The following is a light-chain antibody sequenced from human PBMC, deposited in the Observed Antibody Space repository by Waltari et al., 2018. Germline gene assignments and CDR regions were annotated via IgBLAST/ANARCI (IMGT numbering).Light chain of an antibody. V-gene: IGKV3-15*01. Sequence: EIVMTQSTATLSMSPGETATLSCRASQGISSNLAWYQQKPGQAPRLRMYGKSTRASGFPAGFSGSGSGTEFTLTISSLQSEDFATYYCQQYDIWPYTFGQGTKLEIK. J-gene: IGKJ2*01. CDR2: GKS. CDR1: QGISSN. CDR3: QQYDIWPYT.